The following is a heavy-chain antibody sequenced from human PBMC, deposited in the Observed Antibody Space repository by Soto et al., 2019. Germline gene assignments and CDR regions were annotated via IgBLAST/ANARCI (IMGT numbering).Heavy chain of an antibody. V-gene: IGHV5-10-1*01. CDR1: GYSFTSYW. CDR3: ARHKFEEMATTLGY. CDR2: IDPSDSYT. Sequence: PGESLKISCKGSGYSFTSYWISWERQMPGKGLEWMGRIDPSDSYTNYSPSFQGHVTISADKSISTAYLQWSSLKASDAAMYYCARHKFEEMATTLGYWGQGTLVTVSS. J-gene: IGHJ4*02. D-gene: IGHD5-12*01.